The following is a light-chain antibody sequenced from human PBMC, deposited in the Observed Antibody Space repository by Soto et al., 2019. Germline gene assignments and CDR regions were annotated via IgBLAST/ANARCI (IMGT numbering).Light chain of an antibody. CDR1: QSISSW. CDR2: KAS. Sequence: DIQMTQSPSTLSASVGDRVTITCRASQSISSWLAWYQQKPGKAPKLLIYKASSLESGVPSRFSGSGSGTEFTLTISSLQPEDYATYYCHQTYNTLYTFGQGTKVDIK. V-gene: IGKV1-5*03. J-gene: IGKJ2*01. CDR3: HQTYNTLYT.